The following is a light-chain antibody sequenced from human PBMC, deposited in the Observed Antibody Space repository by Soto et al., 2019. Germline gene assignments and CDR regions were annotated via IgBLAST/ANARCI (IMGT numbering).Light chain of an antibody. CDR3: QTWSTDIRV. J-gene: IGLJ3*02. CDR2: VNSDGSH. V-gene: IGLV4-69*01. Sequence: QLVLTQSPSASASLGASVKLTCTLSSGHNSYAIAWHQQQPEKGPRYLMKVNSDGSHSKGDGIPDRFSGSSSGAERYLTISSLQSEDDADYYCQTWSTDIRVFGGGTKLTVL. CDR1: SGHNSYA.